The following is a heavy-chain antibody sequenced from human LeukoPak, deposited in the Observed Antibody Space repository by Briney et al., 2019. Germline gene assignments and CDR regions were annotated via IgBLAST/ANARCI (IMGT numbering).Heavy chain of an antibody. CDR3: AKWQWEPQGGAFDY. CDR2: MNPNSGNT. V-gene: IGHV1-8*01. CDR1: GYTFTSYD. J-gene: IGHJ4*02. D-gene: IGHD1-26*01. Sequence: GASVKVSCKASGYTFTSYDINWVRQATGQGLEWMGWMNPNSGNTGYAQKFQGRVTMTRNTSISTAYMELSSLRSEDTAVYYCAKWQWEPQGGAFDYWGQGTLVTVSS.